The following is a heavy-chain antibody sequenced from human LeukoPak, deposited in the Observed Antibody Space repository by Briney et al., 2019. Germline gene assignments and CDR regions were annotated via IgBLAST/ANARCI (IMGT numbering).Heavy chain of an antibody. V-gene: IGHV4-30-4*08. CDR1: GGSFRSRNYL. CDR2: ISYSGSA. CDR3: AREVNIQADSDAFDI. Sequence: SQTLSLTXTVSGGSFRSRNYLWSWIRQTPGEGLEWIGYISYSGSAYYNPSLKSRVTISIDTSNSQFSLRLRSVTAADTAVYYCAREVNIQADSDAFDIWGPGTTVTVSS. D-gene: IGHD1/OR15-1a*01. J-gene: IGHJ3*02.